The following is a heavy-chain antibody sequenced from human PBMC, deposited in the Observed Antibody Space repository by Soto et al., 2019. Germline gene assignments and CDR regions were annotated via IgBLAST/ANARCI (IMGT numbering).Heavy chain of an antibody. CDR1: GDSFNDYY. CDR2: MNPNGGVT. V-gene: IGHV1-2*04. CDR3: ARESGGATATFDYYYFYMDV. J-gene: IGHJ6*03. Sequence: QVQLVQSGAEVRKPGASVTVSCRSSGDSFNDYYIHWVRQAPGQGIEWMGWMNPNGGVTKFAQKFKGWVSMTRDTSMRTGNMQLSRLRSDDTAGYYCARESGGATATFDYYYFYMDVWGTGTTVTVSS. D-gene: IGHD5-12*01.